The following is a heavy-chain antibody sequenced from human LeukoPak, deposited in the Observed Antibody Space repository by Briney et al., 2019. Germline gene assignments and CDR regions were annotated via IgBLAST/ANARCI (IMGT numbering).Heavy chain of an antibody. V-gene: IGHV3-23*01. CDR1: GFTFSRYA. CDR3: AKDHALADISVDAFDV. D-gene: IGHD3-9*01. Sequence: GGSLRLSCAASGFTFSRYAMNWVRQAPGKGLEWVSAISGSGDSTNYADSVKGRFTISRDNSKNRLYLQLNSLRAGDTARYYCAKDHALADISVDAFDVWGQGTMVIVS. CDR2: ISGSGDST. J-gene: IGHJ3*01.